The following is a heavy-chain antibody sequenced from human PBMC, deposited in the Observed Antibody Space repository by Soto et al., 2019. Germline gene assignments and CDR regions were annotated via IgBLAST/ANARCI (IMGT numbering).Heavy chain of an antibody. CDR1: GYTFTSYG. D-gene: IGHD1-26*01. J-gene: IGHJ4*02. V-gene: IGHV1-18*01. CDR2: ISAYNGNT. Sequence: QVQLVQSGAEVKKPGAAVKVSCKASGYTFTSYGISWVRQAPGQGLEWMGWISAYNGNTNYAQKLQGRVTMTTDTSTSTAYMELRSLRSDDTAVYYCARDRTVVWEQGGTDYWGQGTLVTGSS. CDR3: ARDRTVVWEQGGTDY.